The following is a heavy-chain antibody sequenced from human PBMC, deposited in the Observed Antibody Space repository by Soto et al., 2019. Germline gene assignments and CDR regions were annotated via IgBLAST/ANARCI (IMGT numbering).Heavy chain of an antibody. J-gene: IGHJ4*02. Sequence: QLQLQESGSGLVKPSQTLSLTCAVSGGSISSGGYSWSWIRQPPGKGLEWIGYIYHSGSTYYNPSLKSRVTISVDRSKNQFSLKLSSVTAADTAVYYCARGTEGSYYAGSFRAFDYLGQGTLVTVSS. D-gene: IGHD1-26*01. CDR3: ARGTEGSYYAGSFRAFDY. CDR1: GGSISSGGYS. V-gene: IGHV4-30-2*01. CDR2: IYHSGST.